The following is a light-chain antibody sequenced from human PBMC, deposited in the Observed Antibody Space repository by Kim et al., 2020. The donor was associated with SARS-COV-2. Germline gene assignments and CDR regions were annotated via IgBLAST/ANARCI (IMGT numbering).Light chain of an antibody. CDR2: DAS. CDR1: QSGSNY. CDR3: QHRGNWPPLT. Sequence: APGERATLTCRASQSGSNYFAWYQQKPGQAPRLLIYDASKRAAGIPARFSGRGSGTDFTLTISSLEPEDSAVYYCQHRGNWPPLTFGGGTKVEIK. J-gene: IGKJ4*01. V-gene: IGKV3-11*01.